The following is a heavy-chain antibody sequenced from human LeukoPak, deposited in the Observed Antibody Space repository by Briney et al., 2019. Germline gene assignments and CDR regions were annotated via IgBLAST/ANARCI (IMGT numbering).Heavy chain of an antibody. D-gene: IGHD3-16*01. J-gene: IGHJ4*02. CDR3: ARWGGGFDY. V-gene: IGHV3-7*04. Sequence: PGGSLRLSCAASGFTFSNYWMNWVRQAPGKGLEWVANIKQDGSAKYYGDSVEGRFTISRDNAKNSLYLQMNSLRAEDTAVYYCARWGGGFDYWGQGTLVTVSS. CDR2: IKQDGSAK. CDR1: GFTFSNYW.